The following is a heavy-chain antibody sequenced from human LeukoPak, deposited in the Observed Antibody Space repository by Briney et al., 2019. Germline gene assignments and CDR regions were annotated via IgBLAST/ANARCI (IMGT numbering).Heavy chain of an antibody. J-gene: IGHJ4*02. D-gene: IGHD2-15*01. CDR3: ARVGCSGGSCYSIIDY. CDR1: GGSIGSYY. Sequence: SETLSLTCTVSGGSIGSYYWSWIRQPPGKGLEWIGYIYYSGSTNYNPSLKSRVTISVDTSKNQFSLKLSSVTAADTAVYYCARVGCSGGSCYSIIDYWGQGTLVTVSS. CDR2: IYYSGST. V-gene: IGHV4-59*01.